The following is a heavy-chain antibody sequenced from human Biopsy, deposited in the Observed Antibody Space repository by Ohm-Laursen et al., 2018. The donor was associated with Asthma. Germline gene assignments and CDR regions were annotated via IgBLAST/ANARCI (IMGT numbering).Heavy chain of an antibody. V-gene: IGHV3-30*01. CDR2: ISKDASTQ. J-gene: IGHJ3*02. Sequence: SLRLSCAATGFSFSNFAIHWVRQAPSKGLEWVGVISKDASTQDYADSVKGRFTMARDNSKNTLDLQMNSLREEDTAVYYCVRDGTDDAFDIWSQGTVVSVSS. CDR1: GFSFSNFA. D-gene: IGHD1-1*01. CDR3: VRDGTDDAFDI.